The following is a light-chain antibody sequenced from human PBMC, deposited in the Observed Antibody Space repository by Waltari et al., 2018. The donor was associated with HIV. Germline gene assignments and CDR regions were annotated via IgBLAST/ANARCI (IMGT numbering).Light chain of an antibody. Sequence: SYEVTQPPSVSVSPGQTARITCSGDALPNQFAYCYQQKPGQAPVLVMYKDSERPSGIPERFSGSSSGTTVTLTISGVQAEDEADYYCQSADNSGTFVIFGGGTKLTVL. CDR1: ALPNQF. V-gene: IGLV3-25*03. CDR3: QSADNSGTFVI. J-gene: IGLJ2*01. CDR2: KDS.